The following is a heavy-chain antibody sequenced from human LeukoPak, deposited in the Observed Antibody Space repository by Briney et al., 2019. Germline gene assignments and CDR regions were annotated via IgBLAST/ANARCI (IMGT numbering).Heavy chain of an antibody. Sequence: GRSLRLSCAASGFTFSSYAMHWVRQAPGKGLEWVAVISYDGSNNYYADSVKGRFTISRDNSKNTLYLQMNSLRAEDTTVYYCARDKVSGSRGWYYFDYWGQGTLVTVSS. J-gene: IGHJ4*02. CDR3: ARDKVSGSRGWYYFDY. CDR2: ISYDGSNN. V-gene: IGHV3-30-3*01. CDR1: GFTFSSYA. D-gene: IGHD6-19*01.